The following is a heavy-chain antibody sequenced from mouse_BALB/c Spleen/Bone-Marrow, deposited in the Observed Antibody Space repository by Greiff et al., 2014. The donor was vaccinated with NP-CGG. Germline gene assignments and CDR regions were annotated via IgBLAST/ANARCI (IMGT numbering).Heavy chain of an antibody. CDR1: GYTFSNYW. CDR3: TTLARSDFDY. J-gene: IGHJ2*01. D-gene: IGHD3-1*01. CDR2: IYPGNSDT. V-gene: IGHV1-5*01. Sequence: EVQREQSGTVLARPGAAVTMSCTASGYTFSNYWVHWVQQRPGQGLEWLGTIYPGNSDTTYNQNFKAKAKLTTVTSNSTAYMELSSLQNNDSAVYYCTTLARSDFDYWGQGTTLTVSS.